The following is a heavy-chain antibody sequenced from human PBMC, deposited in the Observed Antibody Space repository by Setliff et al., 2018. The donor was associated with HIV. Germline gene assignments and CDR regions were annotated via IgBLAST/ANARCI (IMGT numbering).Heavy chain of an antibody. J-gene: IGHJ6*03. CDR1: GGSMNSHY. CDR2: IYYSVST. V-gene: IGHV4-59*11. CDR3: ARGVVDYDFWSGSGGYYYMDV. D-gene: IGHD3-3*01. Sequence: SETLSLTCTVSGGSMNSHYWSWIRQSPGRGLEWIGYIYYSVSTKYNPSLKSRVSMSIDTSKNQFSLKMSSVTAADTAVYYCARGVVDYDFWSGSGGYYYMDVWGKGTTVTVSS.